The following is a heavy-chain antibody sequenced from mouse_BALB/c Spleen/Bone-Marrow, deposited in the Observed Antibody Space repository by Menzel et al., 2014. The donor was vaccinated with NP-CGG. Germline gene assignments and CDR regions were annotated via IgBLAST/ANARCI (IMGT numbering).Heavy chain of an antibody. Sequence: EVKLMESGGGLVQPGGSLRLSCATSGFTFTDYYMSWVRQPPGKALGWLGFIRNKANGYTTEYSASVKGRFTISRDNSQSILYLQMNTLRAEDSATYYCARDDYGRGYWGQGTTLTVSS. CDR3: ARDDYGRGY. V-gene: IGHV7-3*02. J-gene: IGHJ2*01. D-gene: IGHD1-1*01. CDR1: GFTFTDYY. CDR2: IRNKANGYTT.